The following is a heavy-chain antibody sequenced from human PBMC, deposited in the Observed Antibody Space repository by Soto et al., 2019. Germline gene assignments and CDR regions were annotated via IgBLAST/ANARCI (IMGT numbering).Heavy chain of an antibody. CDR2: VKQDGSEK. D-gene: IGHD2-15*01. CDR3: ARGSGESCYGYCYFDN. V-gene: IGHV3-7*01. Sequence: EVQLVESGGGLVQPGGSLRLSCAASGFTFNSYWMTWVRQAPGKGLEWVANVKQDGSEKYHVNSVQGRFTISRDNAKNSLYLQMNSLRVEDTAVYYCARGSGESCYGYCYFDNWGQGTLVTVSS. J-gene: IGHJ4*02. CDR1: GFTFNSYW.